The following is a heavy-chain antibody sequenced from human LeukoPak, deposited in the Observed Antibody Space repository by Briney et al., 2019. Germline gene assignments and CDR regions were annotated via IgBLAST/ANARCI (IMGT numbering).Heavy chain of an antibody. J-gene: IGHJ6*03. CDR3: ARQQCSGGSCYPPWYYYYYMDV. D-gene: IGHD2-15*01. Sequence: SETLSLTCTVSGGSISSSSYYWGWIRQPPGKGLEWIGSIYYSGSTYYNPSLKSRVTISVDTSKNQFSLKLSSVTAADTAVYYCARQQCSGGSCYPPWYYYYYMDVWGKGTTVTVSS. CDR1: GGSISSSSYY. CDR2: IYYSGST. V-gene: IGHV4-39*07.